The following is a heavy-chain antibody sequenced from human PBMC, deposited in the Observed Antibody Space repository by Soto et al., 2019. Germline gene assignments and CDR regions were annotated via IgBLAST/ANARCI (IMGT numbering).Heavy chain of an antibody. Sequence: QVQLQESGPGLVKPSETLSLTCTVSGGSVSSGSYYWSWIRQPPGKGLEWIGYFYYSGSTNYNPSLKSRVTISVDTSKNQFSLKLSSVTAADTAVYYCARGHDYGDYLVDYWGQGTLVTVSS. V-gene: IGHV4-61*01. CDR2: FYYSGST. CDR1: GGSVSSGSYY. CDR3: ARGHDYGDYLVDY. D-gene: IGHD4-17*01. J-gene: IGHJ4*02.